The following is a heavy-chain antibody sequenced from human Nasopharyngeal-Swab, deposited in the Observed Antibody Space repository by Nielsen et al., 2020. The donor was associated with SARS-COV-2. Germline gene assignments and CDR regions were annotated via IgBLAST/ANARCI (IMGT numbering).Heavy chain of an antibody. Sequence: WVRQAPGQGLEWMGIINPSGGSTSYAQKFQGRVTMTRDTSTSTVYMELSSLRSEDTAVYYCARDPITGTTEAENPPFDYWGQGTLVHRLL. CDR3: ARDPITGTTEAENPPFDY. D-gene: IGHD1-20*01. V-gene: IGHV1-46*01. CDR2: INPSGGST. J-gene: IGHJ4*02.